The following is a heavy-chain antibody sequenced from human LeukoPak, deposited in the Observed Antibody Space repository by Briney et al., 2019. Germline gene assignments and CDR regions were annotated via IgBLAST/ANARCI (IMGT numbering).Heavy chain of an antibody. CDR3: ARGSTVTPYNWFGP. Sequence: SETLSLTCTVSGGSISSSSYYWGWIRQPPGKGLEWIGSIYYSGSTYYNPSLKSRVTISVDTSKNQFSLKLSSVTAADTAVYYCARGSTVTPYNWFGPWGQGTLVTVSS. J-gene: IGHJ5*02. D-gene: IGHD4-17*01. CDR2: IYYSGST. CDR1: GGSISSSSYY. V-gene: IGHV4-39*01.